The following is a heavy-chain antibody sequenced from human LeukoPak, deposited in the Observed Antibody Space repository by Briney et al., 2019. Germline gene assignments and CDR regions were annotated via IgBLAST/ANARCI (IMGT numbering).Heavy chain of an antibody. CDR3: ARDPSNRSITMIPGAFDI. D-gene: IGHD3-22*01. CDR1: GGSISSYY. CDR2: IYYSGST. Sequence: PSETLSLTCTVSGGSISSYYWSWIRQPPGKGLEWIGYIYYSGSTNYNPSLKSRVTISVDTSKNQFSLKLSSVTAADTAVYYCARDPSNRSITMIPGAFDIWGQGTMVTGSS. J-gene: IGHJ3*02. V-gene: IGHV4-59*01.